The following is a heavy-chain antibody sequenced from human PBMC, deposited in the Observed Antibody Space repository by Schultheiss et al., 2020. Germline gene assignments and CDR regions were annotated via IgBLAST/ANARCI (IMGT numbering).Heavy chain of an antibody. V-gene: IGHV4-34*01. Sequence: GSLRLSCAVYGGSFSGYYWNWIRQPPGKGLEWIGEINHSGGTNYNPSLKSRVTISVDTSKNQFSLKLSSVTAADTSIYYCARGPRGLRRDVYNWGYFDLWGRGTLVTVSS. CDR2: INHSGGT. CDR3: ARGPRGLRRDVYNWGYFDL. J-gene: IGHJ2*01. CDR1: GGSFSGYY. D-gene: IGHD5-24*01.